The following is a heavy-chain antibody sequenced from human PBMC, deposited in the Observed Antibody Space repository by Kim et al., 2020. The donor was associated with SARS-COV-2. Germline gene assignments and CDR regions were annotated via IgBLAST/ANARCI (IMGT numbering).Heavy chain of an antibody. Sequence: SETLSLTCTVSGGSLNDGDYYWNWIRQRPGKGLEWIGNIHYTGNTYYRPSLKSRIAVSVDTSKNQLSLTLTSATAADTAVYYCARGITVFGVAGAFFDFWGQGTLVTVSS. J-gene: IGHJ4*02. V-gene: IGHV4-31*03. CDR2: IHYTGNT. D-gene: IGHD3-3*01. CDR1: GGSLNDGDYY. CDR3: ARGITVFGVAGAFFDF.